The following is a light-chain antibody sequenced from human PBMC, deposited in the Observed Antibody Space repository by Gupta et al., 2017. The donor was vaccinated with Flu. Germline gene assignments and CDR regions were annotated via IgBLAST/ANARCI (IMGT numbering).Light chain of an antibody. V-gene: IGLV2-23*01. CDR3: CSRAGGGSYV. Sequence: SALTHPASVSVSLAPSITISCSGTTSDVGSSNLVSWYQQHPGKAPKVIIYEGSKRPAGVADRFSGSKAGNTASLTISGRQGEDEADYYCCSRAGGGSYVFGTGTKVTVL. J-gene: IGLJ1*01. CDR1: TSDVGSSNL. CDR2: EGS.